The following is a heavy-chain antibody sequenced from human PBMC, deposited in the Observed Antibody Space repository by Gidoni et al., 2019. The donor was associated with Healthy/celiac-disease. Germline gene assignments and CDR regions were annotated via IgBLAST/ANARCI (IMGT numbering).Heavy chain of an antibody. Sequence: QLQLQESGPGLVKPSETLSLTCPVSGGSISSSSYYWGWIRQPPGKGLEWIGSIYYSGSTYYNPSLKSRVTISVDTSKNQFSLKLSSVTAADTAVYYCARLGAVMGEIRFRIAVADLYDYWGQGTLVTVSS. J-gene: IGHJ4*02. CDR1: GGSISSSSYY. CDR2: IYYSGST. V-gene: IGHV4-39*01. CDR3: ARLGAVMGEIRFRIAVADLYDY. D-gene: IGHD6-19*01.